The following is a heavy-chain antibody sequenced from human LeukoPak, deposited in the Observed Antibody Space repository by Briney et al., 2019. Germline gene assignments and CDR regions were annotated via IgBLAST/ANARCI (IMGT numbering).Heavy chain of an antibody. V-gene: IGHV3-30*02. J-gene: IGHJ4*02. Sequence: GGSLRLSCIASGLMFSSSDMHWVRQAPGKGLEWVARINSDGSSKYYADGRFTISRDNSKNTLYLQMSSLRADDTAGYYCTNFDYWGQGTLVTVSS. CDR2: INSDGSSK. CDR1: GLMFSSSD. CDR3: TNFDY.